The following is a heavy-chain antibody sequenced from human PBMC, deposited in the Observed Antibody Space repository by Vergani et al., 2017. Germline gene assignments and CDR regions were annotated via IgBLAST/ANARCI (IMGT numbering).Heavy chain of an antibody. D-gene: IGHD5-12*01. CDR2: IWYDGSNK. J-gene: IGHJ6*02. CDR1: GFTFSSYG. Sequence: VQLLESGGGLVQPGGSLRLSCAASGFTFSSYGMHWVRQAPGKGLEWVAVIWYDGSNKYYADSVKGRFTISRDNSKNTLYLQMNSLRAEDTAVYYCARDTVGGGYSYYGMDVWGQGTTVTVSS. V-gene: IGHV3-33*08. CDR3: ARDTVGGGYSYYGMDV.